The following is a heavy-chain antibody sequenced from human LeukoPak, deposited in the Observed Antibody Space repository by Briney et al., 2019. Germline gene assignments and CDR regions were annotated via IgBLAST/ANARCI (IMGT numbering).Heavy chain of an antibody. J-gene: IGHJ3*02. CDR1: GFTFSSYS. CDR3: TRDSGYNAFDI. CDR2: ISSSSSYI. Sequence: GGSLRLSCAASGFTFSSYSMNWARQAPGKGLEWVSSISSSSSYIYYADSVKGRFTISRDNAKNSLYLQMNSLRAEDTAVYYCTRDSGYNAFDIWGQGTMVTVSS. D-gene: IGHD5-12*01. V-gene: IGHV3-21*01.